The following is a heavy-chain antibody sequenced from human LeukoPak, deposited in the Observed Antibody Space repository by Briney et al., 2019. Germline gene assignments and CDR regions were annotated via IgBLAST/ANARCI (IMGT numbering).Heavy chain of an antibody. Sequence: GASVKVSCKASGYTFTSYGTSWVRQAPGQGLEWMGWISAYNGNTNYAQKLQGRVTMTTDTSTSTAYMELRSLRSVDTAVYYCARDWGGLAGNDAFDIWGQGTMVTVSS. D-gene: IGHD6-19*01. CDR1: GYTFTSYG. J-gene: IGHJ3*02. CDR3: ARDWGGLAGNDAFDI. CDR2: ISAYNGNT. V-gene: IGHV1-18*01.